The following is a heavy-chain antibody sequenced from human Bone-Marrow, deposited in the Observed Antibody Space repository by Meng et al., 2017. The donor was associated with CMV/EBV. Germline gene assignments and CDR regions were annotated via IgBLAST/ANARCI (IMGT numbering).Heavy chain of an antibody. Sequence: CTGSGGSISSSSYYWGWIRQPPGKGLEWIGSIYYSGSTYYNPSLKSRVTISVDTSKNQFSLKLSSVTAADTAVYYCARQSGEVRDYWGQGTLVTVSS. CDR3: ARQSGEVRDY. J-gene: IGHJ4*02. CDR2: IYYSGST. V-gene: IGHV4-39*01. CDR1: GGSISSSSYY. D-gene: IGHD3-10*01.